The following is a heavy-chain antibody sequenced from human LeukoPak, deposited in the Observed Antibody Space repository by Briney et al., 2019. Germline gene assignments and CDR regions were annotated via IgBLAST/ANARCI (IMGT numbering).Heavy chain of an antibody. CDR3: AREDVEMATIFLDY. CDR1: GFTFSSYW. J-gene: IGHJ4*02. D-gene: IGHD5-24*01. Sequence: GGSLRLSCAASGFTFSSYWMSWVRQAPGKGLEWVANIKQDGSEKYYVDSVKSRFTISRDNAKNSLYLQMNSLRAEDTAVYYCAREDVEMATIFLDYWGQGTLVTVSS. V-gene: IGHV3-7*01. CDR2: IKQDGSEK.